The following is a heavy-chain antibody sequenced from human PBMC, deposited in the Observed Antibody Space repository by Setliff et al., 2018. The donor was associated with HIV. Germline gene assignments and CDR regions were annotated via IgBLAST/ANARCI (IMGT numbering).Heavy chain of an antibody. CDR2: IYNSAST. Sequence: SETLSLTCTVSGGSLRTFHWTWLRQPPGKGLEWIGYIYNSASTSYNPSLKSRVTISVDTSKNQFSLKLSSVTAADTAVYYCATDLPDGRGGYYIGGCWGQGTLVTVSS. D-gene: IGHD3-3*01. V-gene: IGHV4-4*09. J-gene: IGHJ4*02. CDR3: ATDLPDGRGGYYIGGC. CDR1: GGSLRTFH.